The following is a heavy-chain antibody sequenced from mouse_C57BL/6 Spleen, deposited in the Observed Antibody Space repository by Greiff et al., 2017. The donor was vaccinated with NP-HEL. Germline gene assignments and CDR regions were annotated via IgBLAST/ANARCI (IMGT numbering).Heavy chain of an antibody. CDR3: ARGDSNYVGFAY. CDR2: IYPGDGDT. CDR1: GYAFSSSW. Sequence: VQLQQSGPELVKPGASVKISCKASGYAFSSSWMNWVKQRPGKGLEWIGRIYPGDGDTNYNGKFKGKATLTADKSSSTAYMQLSSLTSEDSAVYFCARGDSNYVGFAYWGQGTLVTVSA. V-gene: IGHV1-82*01. D-gene: IGHD2-5*01. J-gene: IGHJ3*01.